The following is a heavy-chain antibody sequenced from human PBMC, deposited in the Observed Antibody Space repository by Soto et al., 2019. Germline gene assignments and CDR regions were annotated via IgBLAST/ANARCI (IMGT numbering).Heavy chain of an antibody. Sequence: GGSLRLSCAASGFTFSSYAMSWVRQAPGKGLEWVSAISGSGGSTYYADSVKGRFTISRDNSKNTRYLQMNSLRAEDTSVYHCAKDRGGIAVAEDAFDIWGQGTMVTVSS. V-gene: IGHV3-23*01. CDR2: ISGSGGST. CDR3: AKDRGGIAVAEDAFDI. CDR1: GFTFSSYA. D-gene: IGHD6-19*01. J-gene: IGHJ3*02.